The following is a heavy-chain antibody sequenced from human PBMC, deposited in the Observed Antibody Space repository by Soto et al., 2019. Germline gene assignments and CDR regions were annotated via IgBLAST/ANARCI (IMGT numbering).Heavy chain of an antibody. Sequence: ASVNVSCKSSGYTFTSYSIHWVRQAPGQRLEWMGWINAGNGNTKYSQKFQGRVTITRDTSASTAYMELSSLRSEDTAVYYCARDQMPGVGAFDIWGQGTMVTVSS. J-gene: IGHJ3*02. CDR1: GYTFTSYS. CDR2: INAGNGNT. V-gene: IGHV1-3*01. D-gene: IGHD2-2*01. CDR3: ARDQMPGVGAFDI.